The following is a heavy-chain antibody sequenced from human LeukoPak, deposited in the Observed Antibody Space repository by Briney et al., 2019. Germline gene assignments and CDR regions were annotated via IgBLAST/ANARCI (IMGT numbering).Heavy chain of an antibody. J-gene: IGHJ4*02. CDR3: TTVQFSSSPVPDF. D-gene: IGHD6-6*01. CDR1: GFIFSNFW. V-gene: IGHV3-74*01. Sequence: GGSLRLSCAAPGFIFSNFWMNWVRQTPGKGLLWVARIDSDGTTTTYADSVKDRFTISRDNARSTLYLHMNNLRAEDTAVYYCTTVQFSSSPVPDFWGQGTLVTVSS. CDR2: IDSDGTTT.